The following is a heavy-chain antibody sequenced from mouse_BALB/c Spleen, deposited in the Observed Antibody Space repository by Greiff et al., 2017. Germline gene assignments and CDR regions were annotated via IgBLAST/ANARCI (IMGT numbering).Heavy chain of an antibody. D-gene: IGHD2-1*01. CDR2: IYPGSGST. V-gene: IGHV1-81*01. Sequence: QVQLQQSGPELVKPGASVKMSCKASGYTFTDYVISWVKQRTGQGLEWIREIYPGSGSTYYNEKFKGKATLTADKSSNTAYMQLSSLTSEDSAVYFCARFVLYGNYEDAMDYWGQGNSVTVSS. CDR3: ARFVLYGNYEDAMDY. CDR1: GYTFTDYV. J-gene: IGHJ4*01.